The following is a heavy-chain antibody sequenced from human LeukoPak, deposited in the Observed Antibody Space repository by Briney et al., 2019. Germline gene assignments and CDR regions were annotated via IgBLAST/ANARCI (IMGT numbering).Heavy chain of an antibody. CDR1: GFTFSSYW. Sequence: AVSLTLSCSASGFTFSSYWRDWLRQAPGNGLVWFLRIKSDGSTNYEDSVKGRFTISRDNAKNTLSLQMNSLRAEDTGVYYCARAPSEIGGYYPKYFRHWGQGTLVTVSS. D-gene: IGHD3-22*01. CDR3: ARAPSEIGGYYPKYFRH. V-gene: IGHV3-74*01. J-gene: IGHJ1*01. CDR2: IKSDGST.